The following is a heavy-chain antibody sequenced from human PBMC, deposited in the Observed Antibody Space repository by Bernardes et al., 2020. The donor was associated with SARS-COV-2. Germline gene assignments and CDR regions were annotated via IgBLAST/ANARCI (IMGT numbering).Heavy chain of an antibody. CDR1: GFTFSSYS. CDR3: ARGVVPAAIDV. CDR2: ISSSSYI. Sequence: GGSLRLSCAASGFTFSSYSMNWVRQAPGKGLEWVSSISSSSYIYYADSVKGRFTISRDNAKNSLYLQMNSLRAEDTAVYYCARGVVPAAIDVWGKGTTVTVSS. J-gene: IGHJ6*04. D-gene: IGHD2-2*01. V-gene: IGHV3-21*01.